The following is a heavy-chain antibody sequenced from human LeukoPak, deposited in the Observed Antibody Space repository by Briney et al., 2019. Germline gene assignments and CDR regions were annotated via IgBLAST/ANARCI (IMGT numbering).Heavy chain of an antibody. CDR1: GFSFIDYY. CDR2: MDDSGRII. V-gene: IGHV3-11*04. J-gene: IGHJ4*02. D-gene: IGHD6-13*01. CDR3: AGVRRAAADSLRYFDY. Sequence: GGSLRLSCAASGFSFIDYYMSWIRQAPGKGLEWVSYMDDSGRIIYYGGSVKGRFTISRDNARNSLFLQMNRLTAEDTAVYFYAGVRRAAADSLRYFDYWGQGTLVSVSS.